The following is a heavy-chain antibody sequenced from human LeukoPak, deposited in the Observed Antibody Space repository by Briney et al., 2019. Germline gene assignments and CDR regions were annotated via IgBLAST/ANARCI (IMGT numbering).Heavy chain of an antibody. J-gene: IGHJ4*02. V-gene: IGHV3-74*01. CDR2: ISIYESRT. CDR3: GKVRAVAGTEVLYYFDY. D-gene: IGHD6-19*01. CDR1: GCTFSSYC. Sequence: GGSLRLSCAASGCTFSSYCMHWVRQAPGKGLVWVARISIYESRTNYADFVKRRFTISRDNAKNTVYLQMNSMRAEDTAVYYCGKVRAVAGTEVLYYFDYWGQGTLVTVSS.